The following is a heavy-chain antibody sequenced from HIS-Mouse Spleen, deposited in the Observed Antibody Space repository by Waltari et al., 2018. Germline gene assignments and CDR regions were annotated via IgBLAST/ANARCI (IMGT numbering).Heavy chain of an antibody. CDR3: AREIPYSSSWYDWYFDL. V-gene: IGHV4-39*07. CDR1: GGSISSSSYY. J-gene: IGHJ2*01. CDR2: IYYSGSS. Sequence: QLQLQESGPGLVKPSETLSLTCTVSGGSISSSSYYWGWIRQPPGKGLEWIGRIYYSGSSYYNPSLKSRVTISGDPSKNQCSLKLISVTAADTAVYYCAREIPYSSSWYDWYFDLWGRGTLVTVSS. D-gene: IGHD6-13*01.